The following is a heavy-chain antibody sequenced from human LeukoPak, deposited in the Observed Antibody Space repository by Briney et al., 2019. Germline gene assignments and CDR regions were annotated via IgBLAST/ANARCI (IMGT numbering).Heavy chain of an antibody. CDR1: GGSISSSSYY. J-gene: IGHJ5*02. V-gene: IGHV4-39*07. CDR3: SRAGPDIVTSGNWFDP. Sequence: PSETLSLTCTVSGGSISSSSYYWGWIRQPPGKGLEWIGSIYYSGSTYYNPSLKSRVTISVDTSKNQFSLKLSSVTAADTAFYYCSRAGPDIVTSGNWFDPWGQGTLVTASS. CDR2: IYYSGST. D-gene: IGHD5-12*01.